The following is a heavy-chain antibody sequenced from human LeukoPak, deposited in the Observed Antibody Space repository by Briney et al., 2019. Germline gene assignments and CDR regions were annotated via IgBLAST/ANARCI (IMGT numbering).Heavy chain of an antibody. V-gene: IGHV3-21*01. J-gene: IGHJ4*02. CDR1: GGSISSSSYY. D-gene: IGHD5-18*01. CDR3: AREGGLQLWGFGY. CDR2: ISSSSSYI. Sequence: ETLSLTCTVSGGSISSSSYYWGWVRQAPGKGLEWVSSISSSSSYIYYADSVKGRFTISRDNAKNSLYLQMNSLRAEDTAVYYCAREGGLQLWGFGYWGQGTLVTVSS.